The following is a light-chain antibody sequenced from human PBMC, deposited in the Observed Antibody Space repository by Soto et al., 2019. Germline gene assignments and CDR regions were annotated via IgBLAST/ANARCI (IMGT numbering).Light chain of an antibody. V-gene: IGLV1-40*01. J-gene: IGLJ1*01. Sequence: QSVLTQPPSVSGAPGQRVTISCTGSSSNIGAGYDVHWYQQLPGTAPKLLIYGNSNRPSGVPDRFSGSKSGTTASLAITGLQAEDEADYYCQSYDSRRSPLFGTGTKLTVL. CDR1: SSNIGAGYD. CDR2: GNS. CDR3: QSYDSRRSPL.